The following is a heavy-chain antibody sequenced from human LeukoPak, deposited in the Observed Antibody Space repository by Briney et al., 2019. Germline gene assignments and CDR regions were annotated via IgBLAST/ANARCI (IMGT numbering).Heavy chain of an antibody. CDR2: IKSKTDGGTT. CDR3: TTAIEHLNGLGELSLFNFDY. D-gene: IGHD3-16*02. Sequence: PGGSLRLSCAASGFTFSNAWMSWVRQAPGKGLEWVGRIKSKTDGGTTDYAAPVKGRFTISRDDSKNTLYLQMNSLKTEDTAVYYCTTAIEHLNGLGELSLFNFDYWGQGTLVTVSS. J-gene: IGHJ4*02. V-gene: IGHV3-15*01. CDR1: GFTFSNAW.